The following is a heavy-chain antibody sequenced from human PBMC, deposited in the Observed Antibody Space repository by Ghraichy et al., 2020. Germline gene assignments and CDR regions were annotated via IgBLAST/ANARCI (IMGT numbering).Heavy chain of an antibody. CDR3: AKGGVGAGKKYWFDP. CDR2: ISGSGGST. D-gene: IGHD2-15*01. CDR1: GFTFSSYA. Sequence: GGSLRLSCAASGFTFSSYAMSWVRQAPGKGLEWVSSISGSGGSTYYADSVKGRITISRDISKNTLYLQMNSLRAEDTAVYYCAKGGVGAGKKYWFDPWGQGTLVTVSS. J-gene: IGHJ5*02. V-gene: IGHV3-23*01.